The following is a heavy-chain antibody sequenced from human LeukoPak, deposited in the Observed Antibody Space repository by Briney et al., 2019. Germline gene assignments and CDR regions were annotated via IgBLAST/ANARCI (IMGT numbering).Heavy chain of an antibody. J-gene: IGHJ4*02. Sequence: GASVKVSCKAPGYTFTSYYIHWARQAPGQGLEWMGIINPSAGSTTYAQKFQGRVTMTTDTSTSTAYMELRSLRSDDTAVYYCARNGIAAAGDYWGQGTLVTVSS. D-gene: IGHD6-13*01. CDR3: ARNGIAAAGDY. CDR2: INPSAGST. CDR1: GYTFTSYY. V-gene: IGHV1-46*01.